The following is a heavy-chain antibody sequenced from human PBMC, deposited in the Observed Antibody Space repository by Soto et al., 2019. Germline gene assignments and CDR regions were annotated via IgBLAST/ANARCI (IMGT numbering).Heavy chain of an antibody. V-gene: IGHV3-23*01. CDR1: GFTFSSYA. D-gene: IGHD3-9*01. CDR3: ANSDDILTGFYGMDV. J-gene: IGHJ6*02. Sequence: GGPLSLSGPASGFTFSSYAMSWVRQAQGKGLEWGSAVSGSGGSTYYADSVKGRFTISRDNSKNTLYLQMNSLRAEDTAVYYCANSDDILTGFYGMDVWGQGTTVTVSS. CDR2: VSGSGGST.